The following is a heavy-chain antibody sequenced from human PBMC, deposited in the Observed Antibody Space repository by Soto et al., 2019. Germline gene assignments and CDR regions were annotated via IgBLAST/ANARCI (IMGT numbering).Heavy chain of an antibody. D-gene: IGHD2-15*01. V-gene: IGHV3-9*01. CDR3: AKDIGVAVAASFDY. Sequence: EVQLVESGGGLVQPGRSLRISCAASGFNFHDYGMTWVRQSPGRGLEWVSDISWDSGRIGYADSVKGRFTISRDNAKNSLYLQMNNLRAEDTALYYCAKDIGVAVAASFDYWGQGTLVAVSS. CDR1: GFNFHDYG. J-gene: IGHJ4*02. CDR2: ISWDSGRI.